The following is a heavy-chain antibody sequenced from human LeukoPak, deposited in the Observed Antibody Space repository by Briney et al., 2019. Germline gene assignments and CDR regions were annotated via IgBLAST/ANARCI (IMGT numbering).Heavy chain of an antibody. D-gene: IGHD3-22*01. J-gene: IGHJ4*02. V-gene: IGHV4-30-2*01. Sequence: SETLSLTCTVSGGSISSGGYYWSWIRQPPGKGLEWIGYIYHSGSTYYNPSLKSRVTISVDRSKNQFSLKLSSVTAADTAVYYCVSYSSGYLEDYWGQGTLVTVSS. CDR1: GGSISSGGYY. CDR3: VSYSSGYLEDY. CDR2: IYHSGST.